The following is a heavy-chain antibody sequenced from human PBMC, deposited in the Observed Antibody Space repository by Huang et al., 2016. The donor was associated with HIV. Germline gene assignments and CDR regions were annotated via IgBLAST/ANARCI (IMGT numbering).Heavy chain of an antibody. V-gene: IGHV4-34*01. J-gene: IGHJ4*02. D-gene: IGHD3-16*01. CDR3: ARGRGDARGFLGLDF. CDR2: INHSGRT. CDR1: GGSFSGPN. Sequence: QVQLHQWGAGLLKPSETLSLTCAVYGGSFSGPNWTWIRQPPGKGLAWIGEINHSGRTNYSPSIKRRVTISLDTSKNQFSLRLRSVTAADTAVYYCARGRGDARGFLGLDFWGQGTLVTVSS.